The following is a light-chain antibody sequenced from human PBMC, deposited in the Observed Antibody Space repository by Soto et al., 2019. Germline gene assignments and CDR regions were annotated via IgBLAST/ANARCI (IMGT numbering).Light chain of an antibody. CDR3: QQFNNYPIT. V-gene: IGKV3-20*01. CDR2: GAS. J-gene: IGKJ3*01. CDR1: QSVSSSY. Sequence: EIVLTQSPGTLSLSPGERATLSCRASQSVSSSYLAWYQQKPGQAPRLLIYGASSRATGIPDRFSGSGSGTDFTLTISRLEPEDFATYYCQQFNNYPITFGPGTKVDIK.